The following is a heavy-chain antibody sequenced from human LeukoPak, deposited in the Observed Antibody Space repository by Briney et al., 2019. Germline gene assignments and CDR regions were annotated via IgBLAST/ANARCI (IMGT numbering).Heavy chain of an antibody. Sequence: ASVKVSCKASEYAFTGDYVHWVRQAPGQGLECMGWINPNSGGTNYAQKFQGRVTMTRDTSINTAYMELSRLTSDDTAVYYCARAPHGYNYDYWGQGTLVTVSS. V-gene: IGHV1-2*02. CDR2: INPNSGGT. D-gene: IGHD5-24*01. J-gene: IGHJ4*02. CDR1: EYAFTGDY. CDR3: ARAPHGYNYDY.